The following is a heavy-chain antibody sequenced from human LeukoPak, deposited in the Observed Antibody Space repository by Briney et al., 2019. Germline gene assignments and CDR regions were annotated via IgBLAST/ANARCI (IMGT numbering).Heavy chain of an antibody. J-gene: IGHJ4*02. CDR3: ARANNSSWHN. Sequence: GGSLRLSCATSGFTFSSNWMSWVRHVPGRGLDWVANIKPDGSAQYYAASVKGWFTVSRDNAKNSVYPQMNSLRVEDTAVYYCARANNSSWHNWGQGTLVTVSA. CDR1: GFTFSSNW. V-gene: IGHV3-7*01. D-gene: IGHD6-13*01. CDR2: IKPDGSAQ.